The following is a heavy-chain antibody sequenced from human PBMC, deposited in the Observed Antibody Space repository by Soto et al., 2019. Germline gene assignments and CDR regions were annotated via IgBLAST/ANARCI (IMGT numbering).Heavy chain of an antibody. J-gene: IGHJ4*02. CDR3: ARAHREEANTAMVTFGY. V-gene: IGHV4-30-2*01. D-gene: IGHD5-18*01. Sequence: PSETLSLTCAVSGGSISSGGYSWSWIRQPPGKGLEWIGYIYHSGSTYYNPSLKRRVTISVDRSKNQFSLKLSSVTAAETAVYYCARAHREEANTAMVTFGYWGQGTLVTVFS. CDR2: IYHSGST. CDR1: GGSISSGGYS.